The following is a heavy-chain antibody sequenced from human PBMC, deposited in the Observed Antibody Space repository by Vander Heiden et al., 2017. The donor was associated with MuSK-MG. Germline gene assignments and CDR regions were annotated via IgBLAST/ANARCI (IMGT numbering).Heavy chain of an antibody. Sequence: EVQLVESGGGLVQPGGSLRLSRAASGFTFSSYWMGWVRQAPGKGLEWVANIKQDGSEKYYVDSVKGRVTISRDNAKNSLYLQMNSLRAEETAVYYCARDSGNGDCWSGYNDAFDVWGQGTMVTVSS. CDR1: GFTFSSYW. CDR3: ARDSGNGDCWSGYNDAFDV. D-gene: IGHD3-3*01. V-gene: IGHV3-7*01. J-gene: IGHJ3*01. CDR2: IKQDGSEK.